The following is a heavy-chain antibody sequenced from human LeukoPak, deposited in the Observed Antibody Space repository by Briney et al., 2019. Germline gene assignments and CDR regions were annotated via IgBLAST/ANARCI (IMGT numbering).Heavy chain of an antibody. CDR1: GYTFTGYY. CDR2: INPNSGGT. Sequence: AASVKVSCKASGYTFTGYYMHWVRQAPGQGLAWMGWINPNSGGTNYAQKFQGRVTMTRDTSISTAYMELSRLRSDDTAVYYCARAVVVPNYYYYMDVWGKGTTVTVSS. V-gene: IGHV1-2*02. D-gene: IGHD2-2*01. J-gene: IGHJ6*03. CDR3: ARAVVVPNYYYYMDV.